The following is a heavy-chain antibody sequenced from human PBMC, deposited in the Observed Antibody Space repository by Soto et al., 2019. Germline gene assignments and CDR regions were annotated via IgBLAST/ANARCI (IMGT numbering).Heavy chain of an antibody. CDR3: ARDFGYDDV. CDR2: IGGARSTAI. D-gene: IGHD3-22*01. J-gene: IGHJ6*02. Sequence: GGSLRLSCAASGFTFSNYNMNWVRQAPGKGLEWVSHIGGARSTAIYYADSVKGRFTISRDNAENSLFLQMNSLSDEDTAVYYCARDFGYDDVWGQGTTVTVSS. CDR1: GFTFSNYN. V-gene: IGHV3-48*02.